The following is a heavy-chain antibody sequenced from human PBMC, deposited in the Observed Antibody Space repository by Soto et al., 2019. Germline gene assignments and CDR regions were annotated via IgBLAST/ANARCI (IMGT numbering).Heavy chain of an antibody. CDR2: IYTSGST. D-gene: IGHD3-22*01. CDR1: GGSISSDY. CDR3: ARAHYYDSSGPPSGMDV. V-gene: IGHV4-4*07. J-gene: IGHJ6*02. Sequence: SETLSLTCTVSGGSISSDYWSWIRQPAGKGLEWIGRIYTSGSTNYNPSLKSRVTMSVDTSKNQFSLKLSSVTAADTAVYYCARAHYYDSSGPPSGMDVWGQGTTVTVSS.